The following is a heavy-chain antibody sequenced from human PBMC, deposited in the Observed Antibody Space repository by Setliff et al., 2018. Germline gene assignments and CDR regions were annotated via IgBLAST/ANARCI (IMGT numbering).Heavy chain of an antibody. D-gene: IGHD3-22*01. Sequence: PSETLSLTCTVSGGSISSYYWSWIRQPPGKGLEWIGYIYDSGSTNYNPSVRSRVTISVDTSKNQFSLKLSSATAADTAVFYCARLRGYYFDYWGQGTLVTVSS. CDR2: IYDSGST. CDR1: GGSISSYY. CDR3: ARLRGYYFDY. V-gene: IGHV4-59*08. J-gene: IGHJ4*02.